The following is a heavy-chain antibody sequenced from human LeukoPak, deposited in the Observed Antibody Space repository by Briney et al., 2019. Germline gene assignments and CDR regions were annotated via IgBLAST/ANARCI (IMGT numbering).Heavy chain of an antibody. Sequence: SETLSLTCTVSGYSISSIYCWGWIRQPPGKGLEWIGSIYYNGITHYNPSLKSRVTMSVDTSKNQFSLRLSSVTAADTAFYYCARQSIAARGYYYYLDVWGKGTTVTVSS. J-gene: IGHJ6*03. V-gene: IGHV4-38-2*02. CDR3: ARQSIAARGYYYYLDV. CDR2: IYYNGIT. D-gene: IGHD6-6*01. CDR1: GYSISSIYC.